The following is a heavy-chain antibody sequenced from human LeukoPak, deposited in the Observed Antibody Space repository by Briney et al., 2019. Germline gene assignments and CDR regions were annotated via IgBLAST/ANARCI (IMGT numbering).Heavy chain of an antibody. CDR2: IYSDGDT. Sequence: PGGSLRLSCAASGFTVNRTYMNWVRQAPGKGLEWVSIIYSDGDTKYAASVKGRFIISRDNAKDTLYLQMHSLRAEDTAVYYCARSGPEQWGSNFYFYMDVWGKGTTLTVSS. V-gene: IGHV3-53*01. CDR1: GFTVNRTY. D-gene: IGHD1-26*01. CDR3: ARSGPEQWGSNFYFYMDV. J-gene: IGHJ6*03.